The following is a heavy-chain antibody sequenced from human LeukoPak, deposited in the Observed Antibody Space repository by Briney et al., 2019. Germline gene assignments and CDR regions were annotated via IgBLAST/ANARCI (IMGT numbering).Heavy chain of an antibody. CDR2: INHSGST. Sequence: SETLSLTCAVYGGSFSGYYWSWIRQPPGKGLEWIGEINHSGSTNYNPSLKSRVTISVDTSKNQFSLKLSSVTAADTAVYYCARVTETHYDILTGYYGPYYYFDYWGQGTLVTVSS. CDR1: GGSFSGYY. CDR3: ARVTETHYDILTGYYGPYYYFDY. V-gene: IGHV4-34*01. J-gene: IGHJ4*02. D-gene: IGHD3-9*01.